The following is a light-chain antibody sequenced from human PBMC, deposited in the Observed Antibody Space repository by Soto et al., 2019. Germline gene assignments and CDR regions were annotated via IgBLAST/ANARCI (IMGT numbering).Light chain of an antibody. Sequence: EVVMTQSQATLSVSPGERGPLXCRASQSVRSNLAWYQQKPGQSPRLLIYGASTRATGIPARFSGSGSGTEFTLTISSLQSEDFAVYYCQQYNNWPPITFGQGTRLEIK. CDR3: QQYNNWPPIT. J-gene: IGKJ5*01. V-gene: IGKV3-15*01. CDR2: GAS. CDR1: QSVRSN.